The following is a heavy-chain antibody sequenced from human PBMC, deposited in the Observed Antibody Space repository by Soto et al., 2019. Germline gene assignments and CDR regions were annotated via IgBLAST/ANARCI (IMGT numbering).Heavy chain of an antibody. J-gene: IGHJ6*02. D-gene: IGHD4-17*01. Sequence: PGGSLRLSCAASGFTFDDYAMHWVRQAPGKGLEWVSGISWNSGTIAYADSVKGRFTISRDNAKNFLYLQVNSLRAEDTALYYCARESYDYGGSTGHYYYGVDVWGQGTTVTVSS. CDR3: ARESYDYGGSTGHYYYGVDV. CDR1: GFTFDDYA. CDR2: ISWNSGTI. V-gene: IGHV3-9*01.